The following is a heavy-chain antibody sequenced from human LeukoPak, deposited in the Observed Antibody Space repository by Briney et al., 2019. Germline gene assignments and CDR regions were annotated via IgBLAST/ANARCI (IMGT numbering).Heavy chain of an antibody. CDR2: ISSSGSTI. V-gene: IGHV3-48*03. J-gene: IGHJ4*02. Sequence: GGSLRLSCAASGFTFSSYEMNWVRQAPGKGLEWVSYISSSGSTIYYADSVKGRFTISRDNAKNSLYLQMNSLRAEDTAVYYCARVPPYYDGSGTPFDYWGQGTLVTVSS. CDR1: GFTFSSYE. D-gene: IGHD3-22*01. CDR3: ARVPPYYDGSGTPFDY.